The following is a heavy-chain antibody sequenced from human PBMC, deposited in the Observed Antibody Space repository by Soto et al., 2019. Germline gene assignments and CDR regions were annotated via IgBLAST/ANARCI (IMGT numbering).Heavy chain of an antibody. CDR2: INPNSGGT. J-gene: IGHJ4*02. CDR1: GYTFTGYY. CDR3: ARDDYYDSSGFPKDY. V-gene: IGHV1-2*02. D-gene: IGHD3-22*01. Sequence: QVQLVQSGAEVKKPGASVKVSCKASGYTFTGYYMHWVRQAPGQGLEWMGWINPNSGGTNYAQKFQGRVTMTRDTSISTAYMELSRLRSDDTAVYYCARDDYYDSSGFPKDYWGQGTLVTVSS.